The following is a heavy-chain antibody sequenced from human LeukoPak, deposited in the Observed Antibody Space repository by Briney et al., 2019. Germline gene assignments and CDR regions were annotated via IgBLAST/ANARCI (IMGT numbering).Heavy chain of an antibody. D-gene: IGHD6-6*01. CDR2: IYHSGST. Sequence: PSETLSLTCAVSGSSISSGYYWGWIRQPPGKGLEWIGSIYHSGSTYYNPSLKSRVTISVDTSKNQFSLKLSSVTAADTAVYYCARVHSSWSGYFDYWGQGTLVTVSS. J-gene: IGHJ4*02. CDR1: GSSISSGYY. V-gene: IGHV4-38-2*01. CDR3: ARVHSSWSGYFDY.